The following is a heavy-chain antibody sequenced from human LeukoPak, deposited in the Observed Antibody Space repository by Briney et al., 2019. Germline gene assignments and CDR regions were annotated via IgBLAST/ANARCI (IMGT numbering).Heavy chain of an antibody. CDR2: MNPNSGNT. V-gene: IGHV1-8*01. J-gene: IGHJ4*02. D-gene: IGHD3-9*01. Sequence: GASVKVSCKASGYTFTSYDINWVRQATGQGLEWMGWMNPNSGNTGYAQKFQGRVTMTRNTSISTAYMELSSLRSEDTAVYYCARGSRVRYPPRYWGQGTLVTVSS. CDR3: ARGSRVRYPPRY. CDR1: GYTFTSYD.